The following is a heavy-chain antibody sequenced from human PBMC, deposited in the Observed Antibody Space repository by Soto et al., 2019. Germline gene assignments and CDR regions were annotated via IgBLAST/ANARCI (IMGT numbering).Heavy chain of an antibody. V-gene: IGHV3-20*01. CDR1: GFTFDDYG. J-gene: IGHJ6*03. CDR2: INWNGGST. Sequence: EVQLVESGGGVVRPGGSLRLSCAASGFTFDDYGMSWVRPAPGKGLEWVSGINWNGGSTGYVDSVKGRCTISRDNAKNSLCVHMNSLRHEDTVLDHGARVGVAPTSVTVYYYYMDRWGKGTTVTVSS. CDR3: ARVGVAPTSVTVYYYYMDR. D-gene: IGHD2-15*01.